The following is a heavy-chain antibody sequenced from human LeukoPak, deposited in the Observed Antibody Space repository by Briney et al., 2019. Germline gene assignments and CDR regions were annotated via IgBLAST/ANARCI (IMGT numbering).Heavy chain of an antibody. V-gene: IGHV3-33*01. CDR1: GFTFSSYD. CDR2: LWYDGSNT. CDR3: AGEKDRVFDS. D-gene: IGHD1-14*01. J-gene: IGHJ4*02. Sequence: PGGSLRLSCVPSGFTFSSYDMHWVRQAPGKGLEWVAVLWYDGSNTYYADSVKGRFTISRDNSKNTLYLQMNSLRAEDTAVYYCAGEKDRVFDSWGQGTLVTVSS.